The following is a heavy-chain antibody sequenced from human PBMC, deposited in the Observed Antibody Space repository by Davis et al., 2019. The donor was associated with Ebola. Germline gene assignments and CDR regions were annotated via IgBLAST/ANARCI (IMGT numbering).Heavy chain of an antibody. J-gene: IGHJ6*02. CDR1: GGTFSSYA. D-gene: IGHD2-21*02. CDR2: IIPIFGTA. CDR3: ARGDVVVTVYGMDV. V-gene: IGHV1-69*13. Sequence: SVKVSCKASGGTFSSYAISWVRQAPGQGLEWMGEIIPIFGTADYAQKFQGRVTITADESTSTAYMELSSLRSEDTAVYYCARGDVVVTVYGMDVWGQGTTVTVSS.